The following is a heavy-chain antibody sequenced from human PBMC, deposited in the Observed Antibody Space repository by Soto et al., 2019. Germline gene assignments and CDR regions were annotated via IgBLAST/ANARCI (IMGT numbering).Heavy chain of an antibody. CDR3: ARDRASNWGFPYYYYYGMDV. CDR1: GGSISSYY. J-gene: IGHJ6*02. V-gene: IGHV4-59*01. Sequence: KTSETLSLTCTVSGGSISSYYWSWIRQPPGKGLEWIGYIYYSGSTNYNPSLKSRVTISVDTSKNQFSLKLSSVTAADTAVYYCARDRASNWGFPYYYYYGMDVWGQGTTVTVSS. D-gene: IGHD7-27*01. CDR2: IYYSGST.